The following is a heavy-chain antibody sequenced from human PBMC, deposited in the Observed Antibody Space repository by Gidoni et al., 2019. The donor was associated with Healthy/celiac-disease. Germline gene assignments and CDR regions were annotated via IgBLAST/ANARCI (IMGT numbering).Heavy chain of an antibody. Sequence: QVQLVQSGAEVKKPGSSVKVSCKASGGTFSSYAISWVRQAPGQGLEWMGGIIPIFGTANYAQKFQGRVTITADESTSTAYMELSSLRSEDTAVYYCARTDFENITMVRGAMRWVLGWFDPWGQGTLVTVSS. CDR2: IIPIFGTA. D-gene: IGHD3-10*01. J-gene: IGHJ5*02. CDR1: GGTFSSYA. V-gene: IGHV1-69*01. CDR3: ARTDFENITMVRGAMRWVLGWFDP.